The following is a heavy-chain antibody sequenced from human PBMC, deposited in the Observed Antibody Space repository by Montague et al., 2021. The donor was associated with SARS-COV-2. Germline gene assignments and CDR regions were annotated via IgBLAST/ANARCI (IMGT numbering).Heavy chain of an antibody. V-gene: IGHV4-59*01. D-gene: IGHD2-21*02. J-gene: IGHJ6*02. CDR2: IYHTGNT. CDR3: ARALLPPRTAIKTNFFGLDV. CDR1: GDFISSSY. Sequence: SETLSLTCTVPGDFISSSYWSWIRQPPGKGLEWIGYIYHTGNTNYNPSLKTRVTISIDTSMNQFSLSLSSMTAADTAVYFCARALLPPRTAIKTNFFGLDVWGQGTTVIVSS.